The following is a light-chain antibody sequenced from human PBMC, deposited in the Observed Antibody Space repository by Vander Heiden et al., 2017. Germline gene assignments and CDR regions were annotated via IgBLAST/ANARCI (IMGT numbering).Light chain of an antibody. CDR3: HQDDRTPFT. CDR1: QSLLYSSNNKNY. V-gene: IGKV4-1*01. CDR2: WAS. Sequence: DVVMTQSPDSLAVSLGERATINCTSSQSLLYSSNNKNYLTWYQQKPGQPPKLLIYWASTRESGVPDRFSGSGSGTDFTLAISSLQAEDVAVYYCHQDDRTPFTFGHGTKVDIK. J-gene: IGKJ3*01.